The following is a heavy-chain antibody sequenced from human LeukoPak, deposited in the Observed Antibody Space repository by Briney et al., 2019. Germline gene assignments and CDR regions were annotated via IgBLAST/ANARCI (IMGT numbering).Heavy chain of an antibody. J-gene: IGHJ4*02. D-gene: IGHD3-10*01. V-gene: IGHV3-66*01. Sequence: GGSLRLSRAASGFTVSSNYMSWVRQAPGKGLEWVSVIYSGGSTYYADSVKGRFTISRDNTKNTLYLQMNSLRAEDTAVYYCARMVRGVLGDYWGQGTLVTVSS. CDR3: ARMVRGVLGDY. CDR2: IYSGGST. CDR1: GFTVSSNY.